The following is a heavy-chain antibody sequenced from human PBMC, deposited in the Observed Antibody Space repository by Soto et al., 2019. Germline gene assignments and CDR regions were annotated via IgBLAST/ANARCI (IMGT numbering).Heavy chain of an antibody. V-gene: IGHV5-51*01. CDR3: ARQGSNGAYYYYGMDV. CDR2: IYPGDSDT. CDR1: GYRFSSYW. J-gene: IGHJ6*02. Sequence: XESLKISCKGSGYRFSSYWIAWVRQMPGKGLEWMGIIYPGDSDTIYNPSFQGQVTMSVDNSINTAYLQWSSLKASDTAMYYCARQGSNGAYYYYGMDVWGQGTPVTVSS. D-gene: IGHD2-8*01.